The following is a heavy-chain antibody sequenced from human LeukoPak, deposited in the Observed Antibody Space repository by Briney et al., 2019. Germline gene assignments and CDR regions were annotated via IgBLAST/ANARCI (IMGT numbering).Heavy chain of an antibody. CDR3: ARDPRNVLRYFDWLSGSWFDH. CDR2: ISAYNGNT. CDR1: GYTFTIYG. V-gene: IGHV1-18*04. J-gene: IGHJ5*02. D-gene: IGHD3-9*01. Sequence: ASVKVSFKASGYTFTIYGISWVRLAPGQGLEWMGWISAYNGNTNYAQKLQGRVIMTTDTSMSTAYMELRSLRSDDTAVYYCARDPRNVLRYFDWLSGSWFDHWGQGTLVTVSS.